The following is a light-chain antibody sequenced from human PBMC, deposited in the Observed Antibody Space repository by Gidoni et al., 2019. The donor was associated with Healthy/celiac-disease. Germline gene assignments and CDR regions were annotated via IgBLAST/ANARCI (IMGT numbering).Light chain of an antibody. J-gene: IGLJ3*02. CDR2: GNS. CDR3: QSYDSSLSGRGV. V-gene: IGLV1-40*01. Sequence: QSVLTQPPSVSGATGQRVTISCTGSSSNIGAGYDVHCYHQLPRPAPKLLIYGNSNRPSGVPDRFSGSKSGTSASLAITGLQAEDEADYYCQSYDSSLSGRGVFGGGTKLTVL. CDR1: SSNIGAGYD.